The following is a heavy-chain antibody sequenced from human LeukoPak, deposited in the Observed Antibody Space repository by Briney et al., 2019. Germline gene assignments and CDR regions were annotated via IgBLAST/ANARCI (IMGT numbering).Heavy chain of an antibody. Sequence: GGSLRLSCAASGFTISSYEMNWVRQAPGKGLEWVSYISTSGSTIHYADSVKGRFTFSRDNVKNSVYLQMDSLRAEDTAVYYCASRQSYTGYNYWGQGTLVTVSS. CDR1: GFTISSYE. CDR2: ISTSGSTI. D-gene: IGHD5-24*01. V-gene: IGHV3-48*03. J-gene: IGHJ4*02. CDR3: ASRQSYTGYNY.